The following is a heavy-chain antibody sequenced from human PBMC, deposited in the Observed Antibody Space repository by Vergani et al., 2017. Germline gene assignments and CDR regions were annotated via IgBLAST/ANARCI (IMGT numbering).Heavy chain of an antibody. Sequence: QVQLQESGPGLVTPSQSLSLTCTVSGGSISCVSYYLSWVRQPAGKGLGWIGRIHYSGSTNYKPALNSRGTISVDTSKNQFSLKLSSVTAADTAVYYCAGGVAWFGELFLPFSLWGQGTLVTVSS. CDR3: AGGVAWFGELFLPFSL. D-gene: IGHD3-10*01. CDR1: GGSISCVSYY. J-gene: IGHJ4*02. V-gene: IGHV4-61*02. CDR2: IHYSGST.